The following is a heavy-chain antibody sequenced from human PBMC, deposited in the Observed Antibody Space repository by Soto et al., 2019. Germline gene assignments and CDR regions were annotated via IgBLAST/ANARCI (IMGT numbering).Heavy chain of an antibody. CDR3: ARNGTYSSSLIKDSGMDV. J-gene: IGHJ6*02. V-gene: IGHV1-69*01. D-gene: IGHD1-26*01. Sequence: QVQLVQSGAEVQEPGSSVRVSCKASGGTFDNFIMNWVRQTPGQGLEWMGGIVPMLGTPTYAEKFKGRVTTSATVSTSTMYMEVTSLRSDDTAIYYCARNGTYSSSLIKDSGMDVWGQGTTVTVSS. CDR1: GGTFDNFI. CDR2: IVPMLGTP.